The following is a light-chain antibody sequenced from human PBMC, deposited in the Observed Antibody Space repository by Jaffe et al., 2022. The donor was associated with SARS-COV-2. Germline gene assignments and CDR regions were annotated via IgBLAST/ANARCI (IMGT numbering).Light chain of an antibody. CDR1: QSINKY. V-gene: IGKV1-39*01. CDR3: QQSYTTLWT. CDR2: GAT. J-gene: IGKJ1*01. Sequence: DIQMTQSPSSMSASLGDRVTITCRASQSINKYLSWYQQRPGKAPKLLIYGATNLQGGVPSRFSGSGSGTDFTLTISSLEPEDFAVYYCQQSYTTLWTFGQGTKVEI.